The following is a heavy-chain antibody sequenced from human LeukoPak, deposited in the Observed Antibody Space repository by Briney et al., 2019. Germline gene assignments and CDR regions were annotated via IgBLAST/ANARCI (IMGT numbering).Heavy chain of an antibody. CDR3: AKPLYFCSSSSCAPHFDS. CDR2: ISGSGGST. CDR1: GFTFSSYA. V-gene: IGHV3-23*01. J-gene: IGHJ4*02. Sequence: GGSLRLSCAASGFTFSSYAMHWVRQAPGKGLEWVSAISGSGGSTYYADSVKGRFTISRDNSKNTLYLQMNSLRADDTAVHYCAKPLYFCSSSSCAPHFDSWGQGTLVTVSS. D-gene: IGHD2-2*01.